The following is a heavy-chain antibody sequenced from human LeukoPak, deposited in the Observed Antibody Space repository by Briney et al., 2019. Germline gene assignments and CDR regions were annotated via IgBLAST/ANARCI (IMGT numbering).Heavy chain of an antibody. CDR3: ARDLAAMVTNGFDI. CDR1: GYTFTRYY. J-gene: IGHJ3*02. Sequence: ASVEVSCRSSGYTFTRYYLHWVRQAPGQGLDWMGMINPSSGNTTYAQKFQGRVTVTRDTSTRTVYMEMSSLRSEDTAVYYCARDLAAMVTNGFDIWGQGTMITVSS. V-gene: IGHV1-46*01. CDR2: INPSSGNT. D-gene: IGHD5-18*01.